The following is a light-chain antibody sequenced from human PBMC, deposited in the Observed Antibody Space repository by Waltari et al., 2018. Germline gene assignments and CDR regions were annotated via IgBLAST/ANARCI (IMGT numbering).Light chain of an antibody. CDR1: SSHIGSTY. V-gene: IGLV1-47*01. CDR3: AAWDDSLSGLV. J-gene: IGLJ3*02. CDR2: KNN. Sequence: QSVLPQPPSASGTPGQKVPISCNGCSSHIGSTYLYWYQQFPGTAPKLLTFKNNQRPSGVPDRFADSKSGTSASLAINGLRSEDEADYYCAAWDDSLSGLVLGGGTKVTVL.